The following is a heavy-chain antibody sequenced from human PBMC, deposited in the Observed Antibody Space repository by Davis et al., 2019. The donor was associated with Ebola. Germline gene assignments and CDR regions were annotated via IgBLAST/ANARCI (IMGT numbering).Heavy chain of an antibody. V-gene: IGHV6-1*01. D-gene: IGHD6-19*01. J-gene: IGHJ4*02. CDR3: ARGWLRTSFDY. CDR1: GDSVSGNIPA. Sequence: HSQTLSLTCAISGDSVSGNIPAWNWIRQSPSRGLEWLGRTYYNSKWYSDYAVSVKIRISINPDTSKNQFSLHLKSVTPEDTAVYYCARGWLRTSFDYWGQGTLVTVSS. CDR2: TYYNSKWYS.